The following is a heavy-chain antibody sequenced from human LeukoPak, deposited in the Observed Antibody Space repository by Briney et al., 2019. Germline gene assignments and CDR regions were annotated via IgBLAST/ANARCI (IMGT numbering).Heavy chain of an antibody. CDR2: IHTSGST. Sequence: SETLSLTCTVSGGSISSGSYYWSWIRQPAGKGLEWIGRIHTSGSTNYNPSLKSRVTISVDTSKNQFSLKLSSVTAADTAVYYCAVGPGYYDPSFDYWGQGTLVTVSS. CDR3: AVGPGYYDPSFDY. V-gene: IGHV4-61*02. D-gene: IGHD3-22*01. J-gene: IGHJ4*02. CDR1: GGSISSGSYY.